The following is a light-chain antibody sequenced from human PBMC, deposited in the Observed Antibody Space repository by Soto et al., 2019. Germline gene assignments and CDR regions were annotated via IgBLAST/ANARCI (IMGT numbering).Light chain of an antibody. CDR3: QQRNNWPPSIT. Sequence: EIVLTQSPVTLSLSPGERATLSCRASQSIASHLAWYQQKPGQAPRLLIHDASSRATGIPARFSGSGSGTDFTLTISSLWPEHFEVYYWQQRNNWPPSITFGPGTRLEIK. CDR2: DAS. V-gene: IGKV3-11*01. J-gene: IGKJ5*01. CDR1: QSIASH.